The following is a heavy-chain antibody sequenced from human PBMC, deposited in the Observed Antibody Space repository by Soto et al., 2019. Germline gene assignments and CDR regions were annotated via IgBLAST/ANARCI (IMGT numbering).Heavy chain of an antibody. V-gene: IGHV4-4*07. CDR3: ARGQRFSDWFDP. CDR1: GGAIGTYY. CDR2: IYSSGST. Sequence: SSETLCLICTVSGGAIGTYYWTWIRQPAGKGLEWIGRIYSSGSTKYNPSLQSRVTMSLDTSNNQFSLRLTSVTAADTAVYYCARGQRFSDWFDPWGQGTLVTVS. D-gene: IGHD3-3*01. J-gene: IGHJ5*02.